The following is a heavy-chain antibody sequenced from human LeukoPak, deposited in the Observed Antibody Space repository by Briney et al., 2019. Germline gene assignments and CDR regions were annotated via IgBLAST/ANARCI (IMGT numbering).Heavy chain of an antibody. J-gene: IGHJ4*02. D-gene: IGHD5-24*01. CDR1: RFTFSSNY. Sequence: GGSLRLSCAASRFTFSSNYMSWVRQAPGKGVEMDSNNYSRTTTYFAGTVNSRITISRDHSKNTLSLKKSSLRAEDTAVYYCVRVASREFDYWGKGTLVTVST. V-gene: IGHV3-66*01. CDR2: NYSRTTT. CDR3: VRVASREFDY.